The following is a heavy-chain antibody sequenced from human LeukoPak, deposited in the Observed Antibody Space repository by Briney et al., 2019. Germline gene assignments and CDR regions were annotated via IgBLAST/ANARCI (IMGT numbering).Heavy chain of an antibody. Sequence: ASVKVSCKASGYTFTGYYMHWVRQAPGQGLEWMGWINPNSGGTNYAQKFQGRVTMTRDTSISTAYMELSRLRSDDTAVCYCASIPGFRTGTGYWGQGTLVTVSS. V-gene: IGHV1-2*02. CDR3: ASIPGFRTGTGY. CDR1: GYTFTGYY. D-gene: IGHD1-1*01. CDR2: INPNSGGT. J-gene: IGHJ4*02.